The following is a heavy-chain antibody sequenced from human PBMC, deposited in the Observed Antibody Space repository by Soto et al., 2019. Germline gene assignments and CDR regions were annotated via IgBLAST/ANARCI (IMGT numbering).Heavy chain of an antibody. D-gene: IGHD6-25*01. CDR3: ATQRGGGGY. CDR1: GFTVSNNY. J-gene: IGHJ4*02. V-gene: IGHV3-53*01. Sequence: EVQLVESGGGLIQPGGSLRLSCAVSGFTVSNNYMSWVRQAPGKGLEGVSVIYSGGYTAYGDSVKGRFTISRDNSKNPLYIKMKTLRADATAGYYGATQRGGGGYWGQGTLVTVSS. CDR2: IYSGGYT.